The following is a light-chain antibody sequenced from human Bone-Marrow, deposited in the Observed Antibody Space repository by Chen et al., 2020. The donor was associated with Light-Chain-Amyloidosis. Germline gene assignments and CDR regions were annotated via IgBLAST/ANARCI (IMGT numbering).Light chain of an antibody. Sequence: SYELTHPPSVPVSPGQTARITCSGDDLPTKYAYWYQQKPGQAPVLVIHRDTERPSGISERFSGSSSGTTATLTISGVQAEDEADDHCQSADSSGTYEVIFGGGTKLTVL. CDR3: QSADSSGTYEVI. V-gene: IGLV3-25*03. CDR2: RDT. CDR1: DLPTKY. J-gene: IGLJ2*01.